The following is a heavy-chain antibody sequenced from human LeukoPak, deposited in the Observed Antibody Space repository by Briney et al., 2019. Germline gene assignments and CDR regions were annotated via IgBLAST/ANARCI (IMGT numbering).Heavy chain of an antibody. V-gene: IGHV5-51*01. Sequence: GESLKISCKGSGYSFTSYWIGWVRQMPGKGLEWMGILYPGDSDTRYSPSFQGQVTVSADKSISTAYLQWSSLKAPDTAMYYCARGLRLGELSSPVDYWGQGTLVTVPS. CDR2: LYPGDSDT. CDR1: GYSFTSYW. CDR3: ARGLRLGELSSPVDY. J-gene: IGHJ4*02. D-gene: IGHD3-16*02.